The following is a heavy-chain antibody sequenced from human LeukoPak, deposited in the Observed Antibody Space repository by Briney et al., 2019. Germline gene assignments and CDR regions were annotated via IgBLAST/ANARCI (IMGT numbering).Heavy chain of an antibody. J-gene: IGHJ6*03. CDR3: ARGRGPPNSNRDFYYYYYMDV. CDR1: GHTFTGYY. Sequence: ASVKVSCKASGHTFTGYYIHWVRQAPGQGLEWMGWINPNSGGTNYAQKFQGRVTITRDTFATTAYMELSNLRSEDMALYYCARGRGPPNSNRDFYYYYYMDVWGTGTTVTVSS. D-gene: IGHD6-13*01. V-gene: IGHV1-2*02. CDR2: INPNSGGT.